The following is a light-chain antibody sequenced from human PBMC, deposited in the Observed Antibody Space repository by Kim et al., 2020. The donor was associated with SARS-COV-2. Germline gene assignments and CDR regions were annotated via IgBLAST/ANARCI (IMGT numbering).Light chain of an antibody. V-gene: IGLV2-14*03. J-gene: IGLJ1*01. CDR2: DVS. Sequence: GQSITISCTGTSSDVGGYGYVSWFQQHLGKAPKLMIYDVSKRPSGVSNRFSGSKSGNTASLTISGLQTDDEADYYCSSYRSGTTYVFGTGTKVTVL. CDR3: SSYRSGTTYV. CDR1: SSDVGGYGY.